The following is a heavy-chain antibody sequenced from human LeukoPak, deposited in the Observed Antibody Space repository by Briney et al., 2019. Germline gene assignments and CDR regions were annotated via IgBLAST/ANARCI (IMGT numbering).Heavy chain of an antibody. V-gene: IGHV3-21*01. Sequence: PGRSLKLSCAGSGFTFSAYIMNWVRQAPGKGLEWVSSISSNSYNIYYAASVRGRFTISRDNAKNSLFLQMNSLRAEDTAVYYCARWLVGALKPGAFDVWGQGTAVIVSS. J-gene: IGHJ3*01. CDR2: ISSNSYNI. D-gene: IGHD1-26*01. CDR1: GFTFSAYI. CDR3: ARWLVGALKPGAFDV.